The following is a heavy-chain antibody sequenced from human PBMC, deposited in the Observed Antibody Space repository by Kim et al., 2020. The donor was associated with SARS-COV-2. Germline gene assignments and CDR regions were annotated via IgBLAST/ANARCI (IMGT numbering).Heavy chain of an antibody. CDR3: AKAHGAAGTEEGYYFDY. CDR1: GGTFGDYA. V-gene: IGHV3-9*01. J-gene: IGHJ4*02. D-gene: IGHD1-1*01. Sequence: GGSLRLSCAASGGTFGDYAMHWVRQAPGKGLEWLSGISWYSGSIGYADSVKGGFTISRDNAKHSLYLQMNSLRAEDTALYYCAKAHGAAGTEEGYYFDYWGQGTLVTVSS. CDR2: ISWYSGSI.